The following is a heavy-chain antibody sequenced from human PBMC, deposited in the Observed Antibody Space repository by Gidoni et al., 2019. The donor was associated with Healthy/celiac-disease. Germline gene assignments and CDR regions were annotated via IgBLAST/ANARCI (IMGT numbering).Heavy chain of an antibody. J-gene: IGHJ4*02. D-gene: IGHD5-12*01. CDR2: MSWNSGSI. Sequence: EVQLVESGGGLVQPGRSLSLSCASSGFTFYDYAMHWVRHAPGKGLEWVSGMSWNSGSIGYADSVKGRFTISRDNAKNSLYLQMNSLRAEDTALYYCAKASRRDGYNWIDYWGQGTLVTVSS. V-gene: IGHV3-9*01. CDR1: GFTFYDYA. CDR3: AKASRRDGYNWIDY.